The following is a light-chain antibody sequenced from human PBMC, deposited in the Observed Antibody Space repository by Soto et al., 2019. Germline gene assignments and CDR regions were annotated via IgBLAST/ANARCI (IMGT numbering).Light chain of an antibody. CDR3: GTWDSRLRVVV. CDR2: DNN. J-gene: IGLJ2*01. V-gene: IGLV1-51*01. CDR1: SSNIGNNY. Sequence: QSVLTQPPSVSAAPRQRVTISCSGSSSNIGNNYVSWYHRVPGTAPKLLIYDNNERPSGIPDRFSGSKSGTSATLDITGLQTGDEGDYYCGTWDSRLRVVVFGGGTKLTVL.